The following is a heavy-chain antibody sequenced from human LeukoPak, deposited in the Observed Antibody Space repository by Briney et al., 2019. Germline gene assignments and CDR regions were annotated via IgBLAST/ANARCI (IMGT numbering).Heavy chain of an antibody. Sequence: PGGSLRLSCAASGFTFSSYAMSWVRQAPGKGLEWVSVIYSGGSTYYADSVKGRFTISRDNSKNTLYLQMNSLRAEDTAVYYCARGLPYSSGWYFGYWGQGTLVTVSS. CDR3: ARGLPYSSGWYFGY. CDR1: GFTFSSYA. D-gene: IGHD6-19*01. J-gene: IGHJ4*02. V-gene: IGHV3-66*01. CDR2: IYSGGST.